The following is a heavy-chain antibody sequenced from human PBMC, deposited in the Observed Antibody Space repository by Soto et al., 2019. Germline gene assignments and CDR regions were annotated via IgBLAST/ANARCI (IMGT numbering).Heavy chain of an antibody. V-gene: IGHV4-34*01. Sequence: KTSETLSLTCAIYGGSFRGYYWSWIRQPPGKGLEWIGEINESGSANYNPSLKSRVTISVDTSKNQFSLNQRSATAADTAMYYCARQFVVVVVATTRDAFEIWGQGTMVTVSS. CDR1: GGSFRGYY. J-gene: IGHJ3*02. CDR3: ARQFVVVVVATTRDAFEI. D-gene: IGHD2-15*01. CDR2: INESGSA.